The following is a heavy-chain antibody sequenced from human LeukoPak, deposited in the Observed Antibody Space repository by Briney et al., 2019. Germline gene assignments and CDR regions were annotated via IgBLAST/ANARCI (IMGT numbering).Heavy chain of an antibody. CDR2: IYTSGST. D-gene: IGHD1-26*01. Sequence: SQTLSLTCTVSGGSISSGSYYWSWIRQPAGTGLEWIGRIYTSGSTNYNPSLKSRVTISVDTSKNQFTLKLSSVTAADTAVYYCARAHSGSTLDYYYYYYMDVWGKGTTVTVSS. CDR3: ARAHSGSTLDYYYYYYMDV. V-gene: IGHV4-61*02. J-gene: IGHJ6*03. CDR1: GGSISSGSYY.